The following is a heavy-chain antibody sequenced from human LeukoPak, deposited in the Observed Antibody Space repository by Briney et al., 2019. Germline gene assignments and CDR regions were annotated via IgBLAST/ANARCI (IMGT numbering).Heavy chain of an antibody. CDR2: IYYSGST. CDR1: GGSISSSSYY. Sequence: SETLSLTCTVSGGSISSSSYYWGWIRQPPGKGLEWIGSIYYSGSTYYNPSLKSRVTISVDTSKNQFSLKLSSVTAADTAVYYCARRPTVITPIFDYWGQGTLVTVSS. V-gene: IGHV4-39*01. D-gene: IGHD4-23*01. J-gene: IGHJ4*02. CDR3: ARRPTVITPIFDY.